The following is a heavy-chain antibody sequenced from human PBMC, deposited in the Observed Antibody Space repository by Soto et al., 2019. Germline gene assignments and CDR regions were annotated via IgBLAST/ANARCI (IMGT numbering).Heavy chain of an antibody. D-gene: IGHD6-13*01. J-gene: IGHJ5*02. CDR2: ISYDGSNK. CDR1: VFTFSRDG. Sequence: GGSLRLSCGASVFTFSRDGVHWFRQAPFKVLEWVAVISYDGSNKYYADSLKVRFTISRDNSKNTPYLQMNSLRAEDTAVYYCAKPVVAAAGTPNWFDPWGQGTLVTVSS. CDR3: AKPVVAAAGTPNWFDP. V-gene: IGHV3-30*18.